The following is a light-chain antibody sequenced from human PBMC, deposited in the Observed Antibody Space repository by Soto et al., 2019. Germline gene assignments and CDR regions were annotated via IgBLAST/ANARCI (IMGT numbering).Light chain of an antibody. J-gene: IGLJ3*02. CDR3: AAWDDSLSGGV. Sequence: QSVLTQPPSASGTPGQRVTISCSGSSSNIGSNYVYWYQQLPGTAPKLLIYRNNQRPSWVPDRFSGSKSGTSDSLAISGLRSEDEADYYCAAWDDSLSGGVFGGGTKLTVL. CDR2: RNN. CDR1: SSNIGSNY. V-gene: IGLV1-47*01.